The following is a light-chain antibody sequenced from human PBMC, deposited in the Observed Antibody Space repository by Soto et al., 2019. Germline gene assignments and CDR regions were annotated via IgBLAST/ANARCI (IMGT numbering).Light chain of an antibody. J-gene: IGLJ1*01. Sequence: QSALTQAPSVAGSPGQSVTISCTGTNNDVGGYKGVSWYQQSPGTAPKLIIYEVSNRPSGVPGRCSGSKSGNTASLTISGLQAEDEADYYCFSYTRRDTYVFGPGTKVTVL. V-gene: IGLV2-18*02. CDR3: FSYTRRDTYV. CDR2: EVS. CDR1: NNDVGGYKG.